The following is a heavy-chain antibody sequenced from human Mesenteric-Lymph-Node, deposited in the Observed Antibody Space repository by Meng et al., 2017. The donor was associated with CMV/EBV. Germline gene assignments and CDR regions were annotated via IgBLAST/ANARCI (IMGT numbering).Heavy chain of an antibody. V-gene: IGHV3-30*19. J-gene: IGHJ4*02. D-gene: IGHD2-2*01. CDR1: GFTFSSYG. CDR3: ARAGYCSSTSCYHKPLRLLDY. CDR2: ISYDGSNK. Sequence: GESLKISCAASGFTFSSYGMHWVRQAPGKGLEWVAVISYDGSNKYYADSVKGRFTISRDNSKNTLYLQMNSLRAEDTAVYYCARAGYCSSTSCYHKPLRLLDYWGQGTLVTVSS.